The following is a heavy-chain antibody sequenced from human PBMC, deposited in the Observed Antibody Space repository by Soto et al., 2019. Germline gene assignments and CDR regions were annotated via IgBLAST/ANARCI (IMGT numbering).Heavy chain of an antibody. CDR3: ARDGTYYGSGSYYNPFDY. Sequence: GASVKVSCKASGYSVTSYYIHWVRQAPGQGLEWMGIINPSNGTTTYAQRLQGRVTMTTDTSTSTAYMELRSLRSDDTAVYYCARDGTYYGSGSYYNPFDYWGQGTLVTVSS. CDR2: INPSNGTT. V-gene: IGHV1-46*01. J-gene: IGHJ4*02. D-gene: IGHD3-10*01. CDR1: GYSVTSYY.